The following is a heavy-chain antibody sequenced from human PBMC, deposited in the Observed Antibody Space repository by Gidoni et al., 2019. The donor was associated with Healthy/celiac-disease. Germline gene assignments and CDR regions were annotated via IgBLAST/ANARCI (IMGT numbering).Heavy chain of an antibody. Sequence: QVQLVQAGAEVKKPGSSVTVSCKASGGTFSSYAISWVRQAPGPGLEWSGGIIPIFGTANYAQKFQGRVTITADKSTSTAYMELSSLRSEDTAVYYWASWGSGATLDYWGQGTLVTVSS. CDR3: ASWGSGATLDY. CDR2: IIPIFGTA. V-gene: IGHV1-69*06. D-gene: IGHD3-16*01. J-gene: IGHJ4*02. CDR1: GGTFSSYA.